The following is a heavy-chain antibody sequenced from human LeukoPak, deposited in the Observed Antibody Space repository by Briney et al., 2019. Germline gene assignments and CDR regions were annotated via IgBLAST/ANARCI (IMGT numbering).Heavy chain of an antibody. Sequence: SETLSLTCAVYGGSFSGYYWSWIRQPPGKGLEWIGEINHSGSTNYNPSLKSRVTISVDTSKNQFSLKLSSVTAADTAVYYCAREASSSGWPMGYYYYYYMDVWGKGTTVTVSS. CDR1: GGSFSGYY. D-gene: IGHD6-19*01. CDR2: INHSGST. V-gene: IGHV4-34*01. CDR3: AREASSSGWPMGYYYYYYMDV. J-gene: IGHJ6*03.